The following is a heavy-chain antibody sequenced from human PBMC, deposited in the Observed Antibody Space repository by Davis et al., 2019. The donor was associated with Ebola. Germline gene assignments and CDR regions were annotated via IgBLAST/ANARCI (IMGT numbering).Heavy chain of an antibody. D-gene: IGHD6-13*01. V-gene: IGHV1-2*06. CDR2: INGNSGGT. J-gene: IGHJ4*02. CDR1: GYIFPGYY. Sequence: AASVPVSCQASGYIFPGYYIHWVRQAPGQGLEWVGRINGNSGGTNFAQKFQGRVTVTRDTSISTAYMELSRLKSDDTAVYYCARALAADWFDYWGQGTLVTVSS. CDR3: ARALAADWFDY.